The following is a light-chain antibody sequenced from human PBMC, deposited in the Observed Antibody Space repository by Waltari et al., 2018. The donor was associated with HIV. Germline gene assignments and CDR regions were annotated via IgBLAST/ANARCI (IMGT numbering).Light chain of an antibody. CDR2: EVS. J-gene: IGLJ3*02. CDR3: NAYAGSNNWV. Sequence: QSALTQPPSASGSPGQSVTISCTGTSSDVGGYNYVSWYQQHPGKAPKLMIYEVSKRPSVVQGRVGGSKSGTTASLTVSGLQAEDEADYYCNAYAGSNNWVFGGGTKLTVL. V-gene: IGLV2-8*01. CDR1: SSDVGGYNY.